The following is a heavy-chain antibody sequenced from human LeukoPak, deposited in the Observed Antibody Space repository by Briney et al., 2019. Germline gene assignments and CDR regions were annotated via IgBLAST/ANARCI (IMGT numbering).Heavy chain of an antibody. CDR2: IKQDGSEK. V-gene: IGHV3-7*03. CDR3: TRDYRGTFDY. D-gene: IGHD1-26*01. CDR1: GFNYNTYW. J-gene: IGHJ4*02. Sequence: GGSLRLSCVASGFNYNTYWMSWVRQAPGKGLEWVANIKQDGSEKNYVDSVKGRFTISRDNAKNSLYLQLNSLRAEDTAIYYCTRDYRGTFDYWGQGTLVTVSS.